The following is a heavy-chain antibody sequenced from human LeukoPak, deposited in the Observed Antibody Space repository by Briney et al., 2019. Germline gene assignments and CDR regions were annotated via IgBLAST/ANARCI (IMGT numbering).Heavy chain of an antibody. J-gene: IGHJ6*03. CDR3: ARSLLRFSHYYYYYMDV. D-gene: IGHD3-3*01. V-gene: IGHV4-59*01. Sequence: PSETLSLTCTVSGGSISSYYWSWIRQPPGKGLEWIGYIYYSGSTNYNPSLKSRVTISVDTSKNQFSLELSSVTAADTAVYYCARSLLRFSHYYYYYMDVWGKGTTVTVSS. CDR1: GGSISSYY. CDR2: IYYSGST.